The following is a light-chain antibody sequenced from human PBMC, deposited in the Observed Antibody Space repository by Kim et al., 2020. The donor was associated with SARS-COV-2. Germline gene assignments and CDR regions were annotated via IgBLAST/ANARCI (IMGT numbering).Light chain of an antibody. V-gene: IGLV3-21*04. J-gene: IGLJ1*01. Sequence: PGQTARVTCGGDNIGSESVHWYRQKPGQAPVLVIYYDSDRPSGIPERFSGSNSGNTATLTISRVEAGDEADYYCQVWDSRSDHIVFGTGTKVTVL. CDR3: QVWDSRSDHIV. CDR1: NIGSES. CDR2: YDS.